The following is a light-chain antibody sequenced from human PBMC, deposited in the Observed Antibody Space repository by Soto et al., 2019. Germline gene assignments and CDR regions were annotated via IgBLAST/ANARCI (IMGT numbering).Light chain of an antibody. CDR1: QSVSSSY. CDR2: GAS. V-gene: IGKV3-20*01. J-gene: IGKJ4*01. Sequence: EIVLTQSPGTLYLSPGERATLSCRASQSVSSSYLAWYQQKPGQAPRLLIYGASSRATGIPDRFSGSGSGTDYTLPISRLEPEDCAVYYCHQYDSSPLTFGGGPKVEIK. CDR3: HQYDSSPLT.